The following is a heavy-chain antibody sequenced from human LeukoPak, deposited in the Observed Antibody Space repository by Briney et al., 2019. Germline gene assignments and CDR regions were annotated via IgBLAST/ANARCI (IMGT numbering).Heavy chain of an antibody. CDR3: ARGSDYYYYYMDV. D-gene: IGHD3-10*01. Sequence: GGSLRLSCAASGFTFSSYWMSWVRQAPGKGLEWVANIKQDGSEKYYVDSVKGRFTISRDNAKNTLYLQMNSLRAEDTAVYYCARGSDYYYYYMDVWGKGTTVTISS. J-gene: IGHJ6*03. CDR2: IKQDGSEK. V-gene: IGHV3-7*01. CDR1: GFTFSSYW.